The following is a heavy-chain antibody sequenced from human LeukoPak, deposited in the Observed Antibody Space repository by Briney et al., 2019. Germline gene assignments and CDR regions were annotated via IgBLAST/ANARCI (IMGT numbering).Heavy chain of an antibody. CDR1: GGSISSGGYY. J-gene: IGHJ6*02. V-gene: IGHV4-31*03. D-gene: IGHD3-3*01. CDR3: VREREYYDFWSGPYYYGMDV. Sequence: PSQTLSLTCTVSGGSISSGGYYWSWIRQHPGKGLEWIGYIYYSGSTYYNPSLKSRVTMSVDTSKNQFSLKLSSVTAADTAVYYCVREREYYDFWSGPYYYGMDVWGQGTTVTVSS. CDR2: IYYSGST.